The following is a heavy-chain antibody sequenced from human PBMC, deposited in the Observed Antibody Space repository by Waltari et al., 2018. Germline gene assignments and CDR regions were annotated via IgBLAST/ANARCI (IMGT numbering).Heavy chain of an antibody. CDR3: ATAKRGARRYYYGMDV. V-gene: IGHV1-24*01. CDR2: FDPEDGET. CDR1: GYTLTELS. D-gene: IGHD6-6*01. Sequence: QVQLVQSGAEVKKPGASVKVSCKVSGYTLTELSMHLVRQSPGKGLEWMGGFDPEDGETIYAQKFQGRVTMTEDTSTDTAYMELSSLRSEDTAVYYCATAKRGARRYYYGMDVWGQGTTVTVSS. J-gene: IGHJ6*02.